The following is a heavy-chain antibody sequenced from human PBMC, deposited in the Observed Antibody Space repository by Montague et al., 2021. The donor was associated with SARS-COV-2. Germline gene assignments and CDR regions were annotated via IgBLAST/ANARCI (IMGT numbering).Heavy chain of an antibody. V-gene: IGHV4-61*02. CDR3: ASLLWLSGAFDI. D-gene: IGHD5-12*01. CDR1: GGSISSGSYY. CDR2: IYTSGST. J-gene: IGHJ3*02. Sequence: TLSLTCTVSGGSISSGSYYWSWIRQPAGKGLEWIGRIYTSGSTNYNPSLKSRVTIPVDTYKNQFSLKLSSVTASDTAVDYCASLLWLSGAFDIWGQGTMVTVSS.